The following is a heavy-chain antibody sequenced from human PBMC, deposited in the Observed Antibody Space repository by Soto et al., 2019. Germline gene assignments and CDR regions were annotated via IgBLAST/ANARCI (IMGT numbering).Heavy chain of an antibody. D-gene: IGHD3-10*01. CDR1: GGSISSGDYY. CDR3: ARAMVRGVTPNWFDP. CDR2: IYYSGST. J-gene: IGHJ5*02. Sequence: SETLSLTCTVSGGSISSGDYYWSWIRQPPGKGLEWIGYIYYSGSTYYNPSLKSRVTISVDTSKNQFSLKLSPVTAADTAVYYCARAMVRGVTPNWFDPWGQGTLVTVSS. V-gene: IGHV4-30-4*01.